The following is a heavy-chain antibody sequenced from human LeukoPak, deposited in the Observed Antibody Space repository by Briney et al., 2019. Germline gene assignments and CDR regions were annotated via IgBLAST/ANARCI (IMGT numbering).Heavy chain of an antibody. CDR2: IYTSGST. CDR3: ARTPYCSSTSCYGGWGDWFDP. D-gene: IGHD2-2*01. V-gene: IGHV4-4*07. Sequence: KPSETLSLTCTVSGGSISSYYWSWIRQPAGKGLEWIGRIYTSGSTNYNPSLKSRVTMSVDTSKNQFSLKLSSVTAADTAVYYCARTPYCSSTSCYGGWGDWFDPWGQGTLVTVSS. CDR1: GGSISSYY. J-gene: IGHJ5*02.